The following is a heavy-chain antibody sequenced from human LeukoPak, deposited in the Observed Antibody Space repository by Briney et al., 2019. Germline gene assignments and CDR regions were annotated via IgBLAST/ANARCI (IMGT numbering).Heavy chain of an antibody. CDR3: ARDSDSSFEGVPFDY. Sequence: PGGSLRLSCAASGFTFSSYGMHWVRQAPGKGLEWVAVISYDGSNKYYVDSVKGRFTISRDNSKNTLYLQMNSLRAEDTAVYYCARDSDSSFEGVPFDYWGQGTLVTVSS. CDR1: GFTFSSYG. V-gene: IGHV3-30*03. CDR2: ISYDGSNK. D-gene: IGHD3-22*01. J-gene: IGHJ4*02.